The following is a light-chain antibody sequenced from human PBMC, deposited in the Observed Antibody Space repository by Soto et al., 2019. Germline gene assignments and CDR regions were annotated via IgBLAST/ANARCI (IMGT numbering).Light chain of an antibody. V-gene: IGKV3D-20*01. CDR3: QQYGSSPYT. CDR1: QSVSSSY. CDR2: DAS. J-gene: IGKJ2*01. Sequence: EIVLTQSPATLSLSPGERATLSCGASQSVSSSYVAWYQQKPGLAPRLLIYDASSSATGIPDRFSGSGSGTDFNLSISRLEPEDFAVYYCQQYGSSPYTFGQGTKLEIK.